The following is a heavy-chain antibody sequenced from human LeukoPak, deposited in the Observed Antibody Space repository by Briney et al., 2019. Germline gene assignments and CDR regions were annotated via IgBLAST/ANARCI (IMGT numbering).Heavy chain of an antibody. CDR3: ARGTNDYPSYFDY. J-gene: IGHJ4*02. CDR2: IYSGGTT. D-gene: IGHD2-8*01. CDR1: GFTVSSNY. Sequence: PGGSLRLSCAASGFTVSSNYMSWVRQAPGKGLEWVSVIYSGGTTYYADSVKGRFTISRDNSKNTEYLQMNSLRAEDTAVYYCARGTNDYPSYFDYWGQGTLVTVSS. V-gene: IGHV3-53*01.